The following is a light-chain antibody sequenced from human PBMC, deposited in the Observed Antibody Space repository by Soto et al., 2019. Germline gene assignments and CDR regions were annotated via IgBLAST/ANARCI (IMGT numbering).Light chain of an antibody. CDR3: QHYNSYSEA. J-gene: IGKJ1*01. Sequence: DIQMTQSPSSLSASVGDRVTITCRASQSISSYLNWYQQKPGKAPKLLIYKASTLKSGVPSRFSGSASRTEFTLTISSLQPDDFATYYCQHYNSYSEAFGQGTKVDIK. CDR1: QSISSY. V-gene: IGKV1-5*03. CDR2: KAS.